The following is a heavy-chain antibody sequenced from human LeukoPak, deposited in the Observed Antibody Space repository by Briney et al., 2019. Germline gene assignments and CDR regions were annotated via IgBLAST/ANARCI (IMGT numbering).Heavy chain of an antibody. D-gene: IGHD1-26*01. CDR1: GFTFWDYA. CDR3: ARDKRWYSGSYGAFDI. J-gene: IGHJ3*02. Sequence: GGSLRLSCTASGFTFWDYAMSWLRQARGKGLEWVSYISSSSSTIYYADSVKGRFTISRDNAKNSLYLQMNSLRAEDTAVYYCARDKRWYSGSYGAFDIWGQGTMVTVSS. V-gene: IGHV3-48*01. CDR2: ISSSSSTI.